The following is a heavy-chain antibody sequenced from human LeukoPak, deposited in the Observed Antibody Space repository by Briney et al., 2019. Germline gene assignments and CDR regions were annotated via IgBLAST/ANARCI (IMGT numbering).Heavy chain of an antibody. CDR3: AKEKDTNYYDSRIFDY. CDR2: ISYDGSNK. Sequence: GGSLRLSCAASGFTFSSYGMHWVRQAPGKGLEWVALISYDGSNKYYADSVKGRFTISRDNSKNSLYLQMNSLRAEDTALYYCAKEKDTNYYDSRIFDYWGQGTLVTVSS. D-gene: IGHD3-22*01. CDR1: GFTFSSYG. J-gene: IGHJ4*02. V-gene: IGHV3-30*18.